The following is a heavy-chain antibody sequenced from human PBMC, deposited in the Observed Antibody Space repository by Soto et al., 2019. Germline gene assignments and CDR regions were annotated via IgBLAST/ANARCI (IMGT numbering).Heavy chain of an antibody. Sequence: SETLSLTCTVSGGSISSYYWSCIRQPPGKGLEWIGYIYYSGSTNYNPSLKSRVTISVDTSKNQFSLKLSSVTAADTAVYYCARGLASSSWDPNWFDPWGQGTLVTVSS. CDR3: ARGLASSSWDPNWFDP. D-gene: IGHD6-13*01. CDR2: IYYSGST. V-gene: IGHV4-59*01. CDR1: GGSISSYY. J-gene: IGHJ5*02.